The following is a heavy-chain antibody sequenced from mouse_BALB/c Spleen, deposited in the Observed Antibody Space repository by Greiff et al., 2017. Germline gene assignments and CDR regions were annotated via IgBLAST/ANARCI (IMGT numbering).Heavy chain of an antibody. D-gene: IGHD1-1*01. CDR2: ISNGGGST. J-gene: IGHJ3*01. CDR1: GFTFSSYT. CDR3: ARQGYYGSSPFAY. Sequence: EVMLVESGGGLVQPGGSLKLSCAASGFTFSSYTMSWVRQTPEKRLEWVAYISNGGGSTYYPDTVKGRFTISRDNAKNTLYLQVSSLKSEDTAMYYCARQGYYGSSPFAYWGQGTLVTVSA. V-gene: IGHV5-12-2*01.